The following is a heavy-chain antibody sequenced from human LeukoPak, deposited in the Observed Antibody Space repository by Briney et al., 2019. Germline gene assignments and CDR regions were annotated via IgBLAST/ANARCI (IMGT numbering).Heavy chain of an antibody. V-gene: IGHV3-30*18. CDR1: GFPFSSYG. Sequence: AGGSLRLSCAASGFPFSSYGMHWVRQAPGKGLERVAVISYDGSNKYYADSVKGRFTISRDNSKNTLYLQMNSLRAEDTAVYYCAKDRGDGYNSPQLDYWGQGTLVTVSS. J-gene: IGHJ4*02. CDR3: AKDRGDGYNSPQLDY. CDR2: ISYDGSNK. D-gene: IGHD5-24*01.